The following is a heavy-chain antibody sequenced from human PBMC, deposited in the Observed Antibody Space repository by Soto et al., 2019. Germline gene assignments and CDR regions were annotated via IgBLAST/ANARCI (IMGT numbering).Heavy chain of an antibody. CDR3: ARDAITMVRGVPSDAIDF. CDR2: INSDGSST. D-gene: IGHD3-10*01. V-gene: IGHV3-74*01. CDR1: GFTFSSYW. J-gene: IGHJ3*01. Sequence: EVQLVESGGGLVQPGGSLRLSCAASGFTFSSYWMHWVRQAPGKGLVWVSRINSDGSSTSYADSVKGRFTISRDNAKQAQYLPINSRVGEETAVYYCARDAITMVRGVPSDAIDFWGQGTMVTVSS.